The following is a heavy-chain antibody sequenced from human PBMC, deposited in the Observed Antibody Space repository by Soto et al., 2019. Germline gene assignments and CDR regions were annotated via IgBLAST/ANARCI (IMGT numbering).Heavy chain of an antibody. CDR2: IWYDGSSK. CDR3: ARVSVAAGTHWFVP. J-gene: IGHJ5*02. Sequence: GGSLRLSCIASGFSLTRYWMRWVRQPPGKGLECVSLIWYDGSSKYYADSVKGRFTISRDIYKNTLYLQINSLTAEDTAVYYCARVSVAAGTHWFVPGGQGTRVTVSS. V-gene: IGHV3-33*08. CDR1: GFSLTRYW. D-gene: IGHD2-15*01.